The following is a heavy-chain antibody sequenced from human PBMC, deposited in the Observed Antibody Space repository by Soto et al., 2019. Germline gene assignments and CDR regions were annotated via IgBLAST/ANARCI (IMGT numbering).Heavy chain of an antibody. CDR1: GFTLSSYW. Sequence: GGSLRLSCAASGFTLSSYWMSWVRQVPGKELEWVASIQEDGSAKYYVDSVKGRFSITRDNAKNSLFLQMNSLTAEDKAVYFCGRGWAQPVYWGQGTLVTVSS. CDR2: IQEDGSAK. D-gene: IGHD3-16*01. CDR3: GRGWAQPVY. J-gene: IGHJ4*02. V-gene: IGHV3-7*01.